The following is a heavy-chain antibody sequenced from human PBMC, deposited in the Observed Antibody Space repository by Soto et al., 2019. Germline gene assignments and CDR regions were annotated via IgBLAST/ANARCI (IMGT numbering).Heavy chain of an antibody. J-gene: IGHJ4*02. CDR1: GHTFTSNG. CDR3: ARDNGYSYGTGRVDY. CDR2: ISAYNGNT. Sequence: QVQLVQSGAEVKQPGASVKVSCKASGHTFTSNGIIWVRQAPGQGLEWMGWISAYNGNTNYAQKIQGRVTMTPYTSTSTAYMELRSLRSDDTAVYYCARDNGYSYGTGRVDYCGQGTLVTVSS. D-gene: IGHD5-18*01. V-gene: IGHV1-18*01.